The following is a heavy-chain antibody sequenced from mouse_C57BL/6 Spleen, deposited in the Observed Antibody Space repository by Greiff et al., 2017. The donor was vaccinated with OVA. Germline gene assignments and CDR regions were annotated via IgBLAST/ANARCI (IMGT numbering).Heavy chain of an antibody. CDR3: APYYYGSSYSFAY. V-gene: IGHV1-26*01. D-gene: IGHD1-1*01. Sequence: EVQLQQSGPELVKPGASVKISCKASGYTFTDYYMNWVKQSHGKSLEWIGDINPNNGGTSYNQKFKGKATLTVDKSSSTAYMELRSLTSEDSAVYYCAPYYYGSSYSFAYWGQGTLVTVSA. J-gene: IGHJ3*01. CDR2: INPNNGGT. CDR1: GYTFTDYY.